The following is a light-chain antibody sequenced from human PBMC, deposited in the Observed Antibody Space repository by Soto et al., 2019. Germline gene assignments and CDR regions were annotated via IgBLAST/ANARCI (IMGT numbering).Light chain of an antibody. CDR3: LQYNGYYRT. Sequence: DIQMTQSPSALSAAVGDTVTITFRASQTISGWLAWYQQRPGKAPNLLIFDASTLESGVPSRFSGTGSRTAFTLTISSLQSEDFATYYCLQYNGYYRTFGQGTNLDIK. V-gene: IGKV1-5*01. J-gene: IGKJ1*01. CDR2: DAS. CDR1: QTISGW.